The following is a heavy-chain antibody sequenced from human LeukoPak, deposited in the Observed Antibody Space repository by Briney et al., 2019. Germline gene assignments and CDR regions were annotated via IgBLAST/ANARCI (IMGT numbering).Heavy chain of an antibody. Sequence: GGSLRLSCEASGFTFGNYAMNWVRQAPGKGLEWVGRIKSKTDGGTTDYAAPVKGRFTISRDDSKNTLYLQMNSLKTEDTAVYYCTTGIAARGSPNRHDDYWGQGTLVTVSS. V-gene: IGHV3-15*07. J-gene: IGHJ4*02. CDR3: TTGIAARGSPNRHDDY. CDR2: IKSKTDGGTT. CDR1: GFTFGNYA. D-gene: IGHD6-6*01.